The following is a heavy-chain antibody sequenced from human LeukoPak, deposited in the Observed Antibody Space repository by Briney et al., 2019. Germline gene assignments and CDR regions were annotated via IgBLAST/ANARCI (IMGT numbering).Heavy chain of an antibody. Sequence: SENLSLTCAVYGGSFSGYYWSWIRQPPGKGLEWIREINHSGSTNYNPSLKSRVTISVDTSKNQFSLKLSSVTAADTAVYYCARGRIAVAGTRGIYFDYWGQGTLVTVSS. CDR1: GGSFSGYY. CDR2: INHSGST. J-gene: IGHJ4*02. D-gene: IGHD6-19*01. V-gene: IGHV4-34*01. CDR3: ARGRIAVAGTRGIYFDY.